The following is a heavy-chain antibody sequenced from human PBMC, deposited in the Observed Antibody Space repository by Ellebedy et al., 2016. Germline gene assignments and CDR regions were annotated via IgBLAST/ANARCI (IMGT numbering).Heavy chain of an antibody. J-gene: IGHJ4*02. CDR3: ARSEIYCGGDCYSGGDY. CDR2: ISSSSSYI. CDR1: GFTFSSYS. V-gene: IGHV3-21*01. Sequence: GESLKISXAASGFTFSSYSMNWVRQAPGKGLEWVSSISSSSSYIYYADSVKGRFTISRDNAKNSLYLQMNSLRAEDTAVYYCARSEIYCGGDCYSGGDYWGQGTLVTVSS. D-gene: IGHD2-21*01.